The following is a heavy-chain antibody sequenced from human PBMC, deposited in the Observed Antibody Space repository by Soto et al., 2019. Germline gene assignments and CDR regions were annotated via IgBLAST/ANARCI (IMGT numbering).Heavy chain of an antibody. CDR1: GGSISSYY. CDR2: IYTSGST. V-gene: IGHV4-4*07. Sequence: PSETLSLTCTVSGGSISSYYWSWIRQPAGKGLEWIGRIYTSGSTNYNPSLKSRVTMSVDTSKNQFSLKLSSVTAADTAVYYCARGAVPDDILTGYYYFDYWGQGTLVTVSS. CDR3: ARGAVPDDILTGYYYFDY. D-gene: IGHD3-9*01. J-gene: IGHJ4*02.